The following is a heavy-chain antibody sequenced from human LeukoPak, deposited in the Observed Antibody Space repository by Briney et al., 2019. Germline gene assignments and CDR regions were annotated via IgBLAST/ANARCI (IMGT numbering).Heavy chain of an antibody. J-gene: IGHJ4*02. CDR1: NDSINNFY. D-gene: IGHD4-17*01. CDR3: AGDYSSLVMGH. CDR2: VSTSDTP. Sequence: SETLSLTCNVSNDSINNFYWTWLRQPAGRGLEWIGTVSTSDTPHYNPSLKSRVALSIDKSKNHFSLRLISVTAADTAVYFCAGDYSSLVMGHWGQGTPVTVSS. V-gene: IGHV4-4*07.